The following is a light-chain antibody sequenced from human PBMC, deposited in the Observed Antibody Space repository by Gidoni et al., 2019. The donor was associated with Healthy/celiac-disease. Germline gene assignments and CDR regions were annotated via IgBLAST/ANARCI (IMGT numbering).Light chain of an antibody. J-gene: IGKJ1*01. CDR1: QNVTSSY. V-gene: IGKV3-20*01. Sequence: EIVLTQSPYTLSLSPGERATLSCRASQNVTSSYLAWYQQEPGQAPRLLIFGASTRATGIPDRFSGSGSGTDFTLTISRLEPEDFAVYFCQQYGTSPGTFGQGTKVEIK. CDR2: GAS. CDR3: QQYGTSPGT.